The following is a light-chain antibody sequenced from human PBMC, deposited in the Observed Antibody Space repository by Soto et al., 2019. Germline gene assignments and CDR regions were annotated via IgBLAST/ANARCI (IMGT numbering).Light chain of an antibody. J-gene: IGLJ3*02. CDR2: STS. V-gene: IGLV8-61*01. CDR3: VLYMGSGIPV. Sequence: QAVVTQEPSFSVSPGGTVTLTCGLSSGSVSTSYYPSWYQQTPGQAPRTLIYSTSTRSSGVPDRFSGSILGNKAALTITGAQADDESDYYCVLYMGSGIPVFGGGTKVTVL. CDR1: SGSVSTSYY.